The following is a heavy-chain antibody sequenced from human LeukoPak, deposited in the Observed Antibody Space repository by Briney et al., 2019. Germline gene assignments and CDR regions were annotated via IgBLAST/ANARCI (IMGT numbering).Heavy chain of an antibody. J-gene: IGHJ4*02. D-gene: IGHD6-25*01. CDR2: IKQDGSEK. CDR3: ARDLSSGYYFDY. Sequence: GGSLRLSCAASGFTFSSYAMSWVRQAPGKGLKWVANIKQDGSEKYYVDSVKGRFTISRDSAKNSLYLQMNSLRAEDTAVYYCARDLSSGYYFDYWGQGTLVTVSS. V-gene: IGHV3-7*01. CDR1: GFTFSSYA.